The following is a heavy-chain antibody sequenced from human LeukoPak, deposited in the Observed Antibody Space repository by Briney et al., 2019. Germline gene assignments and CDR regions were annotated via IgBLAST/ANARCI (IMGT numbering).Heavy chain of an antibody. Sequence: GGSLRLSCAASGFTFSSYAMSWVRQAPGKGLEWVSAISGGGGSTYSADSVMGRFTISRDNSKTTLYLQMNSLRAEDTAVYYCAKENWVYNWKYDSSGSGINYWGQGTRVTVSS. CDR2: ISGGGGST. CDR3: AKENWVYNWKYDSSGSGINY. J-gene: IGHJ4*02. V-gene: IGHV3-23*01. D-gene: IGHD3-22*01. CDR1: GFTFSSYA.